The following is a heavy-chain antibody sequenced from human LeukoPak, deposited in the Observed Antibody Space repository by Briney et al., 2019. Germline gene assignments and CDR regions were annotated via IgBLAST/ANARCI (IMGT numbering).Heavy chain of an antibody. CDR1: SGSVNSGSYY. CDR2: IYYSGST. J-gene: IGHJ4*02. Sequence: SETLSLTCTVSSGSVNSGSYYWNWIRQPPGKRLEWIGYIYYSGSTNYNPSLKSRVTISLDTSKNQLSLKLSSVSAADTAVYYCVRRAGYTSSWYEYWGQGTLVTVS. CDR3: VRRAGYTSSWYEY. D-gene: IGHD6-13*01. V-gene: IGHV4-61*01.